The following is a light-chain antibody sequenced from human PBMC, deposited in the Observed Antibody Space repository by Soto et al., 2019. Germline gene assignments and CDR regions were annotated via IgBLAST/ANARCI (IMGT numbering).Light chain of an antibody. J-gene: IGKJ5*01. V-gene: IGKV3-20*01. CDR1: QSVSSSY. CDR2: RTS. Sequence: EIVLTQSPSTLSLSPGEKATLSCRARQSVSSSYLAWYQQKPGQAPRLLIYRTSNRATGIPDRFSGSGSGTDFTLTISRLEPEDFAVYYCQQYGSSPITFGQGTRLEIK. CDR3: QQYGSSPIT.